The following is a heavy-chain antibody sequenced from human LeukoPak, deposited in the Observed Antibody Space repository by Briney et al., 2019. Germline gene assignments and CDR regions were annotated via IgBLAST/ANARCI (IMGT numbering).Heavy chain of an antibody. J-gene: IGHJ5*02. CDR2: ISGGGAGT. CDR3: AKSRDGSGWYWFDP. Sequence: GGSLRLSCAASGFTFSSYAMSWVRQAPGKGLEWVSAISGGGAGTYYADSVKGRFTISRDNSKNTLYLQMNSLRAEDTAVYYCAKSRDGSGWYWFDPWGQGTLVTVSS. CDR1: GFTFSSYA. D-gene: IGHD6-19*01. V-gene: IGHV3-23*01.